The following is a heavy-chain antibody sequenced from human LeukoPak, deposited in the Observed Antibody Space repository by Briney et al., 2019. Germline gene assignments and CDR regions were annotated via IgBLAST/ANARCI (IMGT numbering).Heavy chain of an antibody. V-gene: IGHV3-23*03. CDR2: VYSGGHT. CDR1: GFTFNSYA. D-gene: IGHD2-2*01. Sequence: GGSLRLSCAASGFTFNSYAMSWVRQAPGKGLEWVSIVYSGGHTYYADSVKGRFTISRDKSKNTLYLQMSSLRAEDTAVYYCPRGIRDCSRTTCYQPFDNWGQGALVTVSS. J-gene: IGHJ4*02. CDR3: PRGIRDCSRTTCYQPFDN.